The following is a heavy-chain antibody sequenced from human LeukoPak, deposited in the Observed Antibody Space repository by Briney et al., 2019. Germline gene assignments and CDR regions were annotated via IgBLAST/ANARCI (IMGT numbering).Heavy chain of an antibody. Sequence: SSETLSLTCTVSGGSITSSSYSWGWIRQPPGKGLEWIGSIYYSGNSYYNPSLKSRVTISVDTSKNQFSLRLSSVTAADTAVYYCARDKGIVATFDYWGQGTLVTVSS. CDR1: GGSITSSSYS. J-gene: IGHJ4*02. CDR2: IYYSGNS. V-gene: IGHV4-39*07. CDR3: ARDKGIVATFDY. D-gene: IGHD5-12*01.